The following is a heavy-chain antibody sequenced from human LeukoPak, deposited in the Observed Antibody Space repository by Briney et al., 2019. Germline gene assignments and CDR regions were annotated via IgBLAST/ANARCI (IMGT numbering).Heavy chain of an antibody. CDR3: ARHDTVMATDYGMDV. D-gene: IGHD5-18*01. J-gene: IGHJ6*02. CDR2: ISSRGSTI. V-gene: IGHV3-11*01. CDR1: GFTFSDYY. Sequence: GGSLRLSCAASGFTFSDYYMSWIRQAPGKGLEWVSYISSRGSTIYYADSVKGRFTISRDNAKNSLYLQMNSLRAEDTAVYYCARHDTVMATDYGMDVWGQGTTVTVSS.